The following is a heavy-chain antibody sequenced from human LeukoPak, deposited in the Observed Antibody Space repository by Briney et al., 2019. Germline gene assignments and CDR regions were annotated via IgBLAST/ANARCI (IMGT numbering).Heavy chain of an antibody. CDR1: GFTFSSYG. V-gene: IGHV3-23*01. J-gene: IGHJ2*01. CDR3: AKDFARGGWYSGANLVWYLDL. D-gene: IGHD6-19*01. CDR2: ICGSGGSI. Sequence: GGSLRPSCAASGFTFSSYGMSWVRQAPGKGLEWVSAICGSGGSIYYADSVKGRFTISRNNSKNTLYLQMNSLRAEDTAVYYCAKDFARGGWYSGANLVWYLDLWGRGTLVTVSS.